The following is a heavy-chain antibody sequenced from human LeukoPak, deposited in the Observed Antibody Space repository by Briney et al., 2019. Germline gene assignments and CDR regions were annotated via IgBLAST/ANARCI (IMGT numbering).Heavy chain of an antibody. Sequence: SETLSLTCTVSGGSISSYYWSWIRQPPGKGLEWIGEINHSGSTNYNPSLKSRVTISVDTSKNQFSLKLSSVTAADTAVYYCARGRGLNYYYYYYMDVWGKGTTVTVSS. V-gene: IGHV4-34*01. CDR2: INHSGST. D-gene: IGHD3-10*01. CDR1: GGSISSYY. J-gene: IGHJ6*03. CDR3: ARGRGLNYYYYYYMDV.